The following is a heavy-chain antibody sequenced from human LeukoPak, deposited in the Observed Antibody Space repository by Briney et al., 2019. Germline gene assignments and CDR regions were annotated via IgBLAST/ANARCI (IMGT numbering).Heavy chain of an antibody. CDR1: GDSISSGGYY. CDR2: IYYSGST. J-gene: IGHJ4*02. CDR3: ARRGPGGDSSGYYYFDY. V-gene: IGHV4-39*01. Sequence: SETLSLTCTVSGDSISSGGYYWGWIRQPPGKGLEWIGTIYYSGSTYYNPSFESRVTISVDTSRNQFSLKLNSVTAADTAVYYCARRGPGGDSSGYYYFDYWGQGTLVTVSS. D-gene: IGHD3-22*01.